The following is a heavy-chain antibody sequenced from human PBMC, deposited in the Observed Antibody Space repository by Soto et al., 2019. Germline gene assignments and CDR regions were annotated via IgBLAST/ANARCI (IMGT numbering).Heavy chain of an antibody. D-gene: IGHD6-25*01. CDR2: IYHSGST. CDR1: GGSISSGDYY. V-gene: IGHV4-30-4*01. CDR3: ARERPDGARLDP. Sequence: QVQLQESGPGLVKPSQTLSLTCTVSGGSISSGDYYWSWIRQPPGKGLEWIGYIYHSGSTYYNPSRKRGVTRSVDTSKNQFSLKLSSATAADTAVYYWARERPDGARLDPWGQGTLVTVSS. J-gene: IGHJ5*02.